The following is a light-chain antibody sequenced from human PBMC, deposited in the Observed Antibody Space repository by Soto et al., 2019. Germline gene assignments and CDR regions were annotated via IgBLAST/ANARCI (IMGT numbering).Light chain of an antibody. CDR3: QQYGSSPSIT. J-gene: IGKJ5*01. CDR1: QVISTS. Sequence: GESVTITCRASQVISTSLAWYQVKPGKAPKLLIYAASTLESGVPSRFSATVSGTEFSLTISRLEPEDFAVYYCQQYGSSPSITFGQGTRLEI. V-gene: IGKV1-9*01. CDR2: AAS.